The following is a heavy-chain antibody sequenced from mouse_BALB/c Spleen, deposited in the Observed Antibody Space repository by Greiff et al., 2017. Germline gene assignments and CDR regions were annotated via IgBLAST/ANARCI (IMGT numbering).Heavy chain of an antibody. J-gene: IGHJ2*01. CDR1: GYTFTSYW. CDR2: INPSNGRT. Sequence: VQLQQPGAELVKPGASVKLSCKASGYTFTSYWMHWVKQRPGQGLEWIGEINPSNGRTNYNEKFKSKATLTVDKSSSTAYMQLSSLTSEDSAVYYCARTYGRGYYFDYWGQGTTLTVSS. D-gene: IGHD1-1*01. CDR3: ARTYGRGYYFDY. V-gene: IGHV1S81*02.